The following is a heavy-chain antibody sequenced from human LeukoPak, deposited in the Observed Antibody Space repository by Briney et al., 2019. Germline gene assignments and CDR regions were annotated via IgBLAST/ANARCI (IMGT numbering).Heavy chain of an antibody. CDR3: ARDYSGSYGVYFDY. CDR1: GFTFSGAW. Sequence: WGSLRLSCTASGFTFSGAWITWVRQAPGKGLEWVANIREDGTEKNYVDSVKGRFTISRDNAKNLLYLQMNSLRAEDTAVYYCARDYSGSYGVYFDYWGQGTLVTVSS. J-gene: IGHJ4*02. CDR2: IREDGTEK. V-gene: IGHV3-7*01. D-gene: IGHD1-26*01.